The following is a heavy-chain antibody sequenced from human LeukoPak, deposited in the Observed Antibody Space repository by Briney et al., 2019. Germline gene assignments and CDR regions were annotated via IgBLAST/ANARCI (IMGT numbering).Heavy chain of an antibody. CDR1: GYTFTSYY. D-gene: IGHD3-3*01. CDR2: INPSGGST. J-gene: IGHJ4*02. Sequence: ASVKVSCKASGYTFTSYYMHWVRQAPGQGLEWMGKINPSGGSTSYAQKFQGRVTMTRDTSTSTAYMELSSLRSEDTAVYYCARDLYSTIFGVVINYWGQGTLVTVSS. V-gene: IGHV1-46*01. CDR3: ARDLYSTIFGVVINY.